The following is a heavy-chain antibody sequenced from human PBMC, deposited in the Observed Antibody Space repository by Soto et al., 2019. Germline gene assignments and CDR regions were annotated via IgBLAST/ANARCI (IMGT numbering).Heavy chain of an antibody. D-gene: IGHD3-10*02. J-gene: IGHJ6*02. CDR2: IYHSGST. V-gene: IGHV4-4*02. Sequence: QVQLQESGPGLVKPSGTLSLTCAVSGGSISSSNWWSWVRQPPGKGLEWIGEIYHSGSTNYNPSRKSRVTLSVDKPKNQLSLKLSSVTAADTAVYYCASVRGGYYYAMDVWGQGTTVTVSS. CDR3: ASVRGGYYYAMDV. CDR1: GGSISSSNW.